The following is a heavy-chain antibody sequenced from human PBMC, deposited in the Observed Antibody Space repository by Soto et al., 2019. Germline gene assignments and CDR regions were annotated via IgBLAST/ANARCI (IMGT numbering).Heavy chain of an antibody. CDR3: ARLQGYCIDSRCSGHYALDV. CDR1: GDSMRRRGHY. V-gene: IGHV4-39*01. Sequence: SEARSLPWSVSGDSMRRRGHYGGWIRQPPGKGLESIANIYYDGNTYYNPSLKSRVTISLDTSKNQFSLRLNSVTAADTAVYYCARLQGYCIDSRCSGHYALDVWGQGTTVT. CDR2: IYYDGNT. D-gene: IGHD2-15*01. J-gene: IGHJ6*02.